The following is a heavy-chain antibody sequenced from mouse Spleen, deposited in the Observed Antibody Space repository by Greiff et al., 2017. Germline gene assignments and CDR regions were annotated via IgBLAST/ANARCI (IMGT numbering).Heavy chain of an antibody. D-gene: IGHD1-1*01. CDR1: GFTFSDYY. CDR3: ARDDYYYGRNWCFDV. J-gene: IGHJ1*03. V-gene: IGHV5-16*01. Sequence: EVKLQESEGGLVQPGSSMKLSCTASGFTFSDYYMAWVRQVPEKGLEWVANINHDGSSTYYLDSLKSRFIIARDNAKNILYLQMSSLKSEDTATYYCARDDYYYGRNWCFDVWGTGTTVTVSS. CDR2: INHDGSST.